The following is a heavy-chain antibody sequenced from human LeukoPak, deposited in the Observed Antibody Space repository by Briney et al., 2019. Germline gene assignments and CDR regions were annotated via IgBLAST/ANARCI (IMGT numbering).Heavy chain of an antibody. CDR2: ISGYNGNT. D-gene: IGHD3-22*01. CDR1: GYTFTSNG. J-gene: IGHJ4*02. CDR3: ARDQEAYYYDSSAYNYFDY. V-gene: IGHV1-18*01. Sequence: GASVKASCKASGYTFTSNGISWVRQAPGQGLEWMGWISGYNGNTNYAQKLQGRVTMTTDTSTSTAYMELRSLRSDDTAVYYCARDQEAYYYDSSAYNYFDYWGQGTLVTVSS.